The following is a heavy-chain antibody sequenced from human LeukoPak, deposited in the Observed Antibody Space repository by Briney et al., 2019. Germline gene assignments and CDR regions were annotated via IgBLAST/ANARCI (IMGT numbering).Heavy chain of an antibody. CDR1: GFTFSSYA. CDR2: ISGSGGST. CDR3: AKATQSIAARFDWFDP. Sequence: GRSPRLSCAASGFTFSSYAMSWVRQAPGKGLEWVSAISGSGGSTYYADSVKGRFTISRDNSKNTLYLQMNSLRAEDTAVYYCAKATQSIAARFDWFDPWGQGTLVTVSS. D-gene: IGHD6-6*01. J-gene: IGHJ5*02. V-gene: IGHV3-23*01.